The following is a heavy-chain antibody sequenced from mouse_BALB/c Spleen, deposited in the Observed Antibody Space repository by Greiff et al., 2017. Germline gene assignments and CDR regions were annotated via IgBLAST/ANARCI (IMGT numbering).Heavy chain of an antibody. D-gene: IGHD2-2*01. V-gene: IGHV3-6*02. CDR1: GYSITSGYY. J-gene: IGHJ3*01. Sequence: VQLKESGPGLVKPSQSLSLTCSVTGYSITSGYYWNWIRQFPGNKLEWMGYISYDGSNNYNPSLKNRISITRDTSKNQFFLKLNSVTTEDTATYYCARGYDWFAYWGQGTLVTVSA. CDR3: ARGYDWFAY. CDR2: ISYDGSN.